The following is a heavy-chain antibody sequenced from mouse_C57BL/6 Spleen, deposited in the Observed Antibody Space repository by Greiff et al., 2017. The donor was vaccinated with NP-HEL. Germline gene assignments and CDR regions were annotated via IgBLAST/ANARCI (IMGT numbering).Heavy chain of an antibody. CDR1: GYTFTDYY. V-gene: IGHV1-19*01. D-gene: IGHD2-4*01. Sequence: EVQLQQSGPVLVKPGASVKMSCKASGYTFTDYYMNWVKQSHGKSLEWIGVINPYNGGTSYNQKFKGKATLTVDKSSSTAYMELNSLTSEDSAVYYCAIYDYDKAYWGQGTLVTVSA. CDR2: INPYNGGT. CDR3: AIYDYDKAY. J-gene: IGHJ3*01.